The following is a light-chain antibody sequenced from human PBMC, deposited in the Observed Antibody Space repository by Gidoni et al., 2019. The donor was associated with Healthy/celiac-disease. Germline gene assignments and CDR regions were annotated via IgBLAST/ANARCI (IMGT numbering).Light chain of an antibody. Sequence: EIVLTQSPGTLSLSPGERATLSCRASQSVSSSYLAGYQQKPVQAPRLLLYGASSRATGIPDRFSGSGSGTDFTLTISRLEPEDFAVYYCQQYGSSPTFXGXTKVEIK. CDR2: GAS. CDR1: QSVSSSY. J-gene: IGKJ4*01. CDR3: QQYGSSPT. V-gene: IGKV3-20*01.